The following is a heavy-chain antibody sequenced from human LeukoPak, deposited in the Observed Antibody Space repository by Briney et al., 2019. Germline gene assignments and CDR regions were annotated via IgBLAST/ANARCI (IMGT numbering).Heavy chain of an antibody. D-gene: IGHD3-3*01. V-gene: IGHV4-61*02. CDR3: ARSGYSNFDY. CDR1: GGSISSDSYY. Sequence: SETLSLTCIVSGGSISSDSYYWSWIRQPAGKGLEWIGRVYTSGITNYNPSLKSRVTISVDTSKNQFSLRLSSVTAADTAVYYCARSGYSNFDYWGQGTLVTVSS. CDR2: VYTSGIT. J-gene: IGHJ4*02.